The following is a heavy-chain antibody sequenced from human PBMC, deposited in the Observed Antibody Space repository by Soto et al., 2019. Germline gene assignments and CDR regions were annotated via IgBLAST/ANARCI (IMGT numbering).Heavy chain of an antibody. CDR2: ISKRGDYM. V-gene: IGHV3-48*02. CDR3: ARQVYTVVTPFYY. CDR1: GFTFSSYA. J-gene: IGHJ4*02. D-gene: IGHD2-21*02. Sequence: HPGGSLRLSCAASGFTFSSYAMNWVRKTPGKGLEWVSHISKRGDYMYYADSVKGRFTISRDNAESSLHQQMNGLTDEDTAFYYCARQVYTVVTPFYYWGQGSLVTVSS.